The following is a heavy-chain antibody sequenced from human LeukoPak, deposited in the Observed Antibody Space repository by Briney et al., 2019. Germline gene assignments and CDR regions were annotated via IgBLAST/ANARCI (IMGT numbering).Heavy chain of an antibody. D-gene: IGHD5-12*01. Sequence: PSETLSLTCTVSGGSISSYYWSWIRQPPGKGLEWIGYIYTSGSTNYKPSLKSRVTISVDTSKNQFSLKLSSVTAADTAVFYCARHQYSGYDHYYFDYWGQGTLVTVSS. CDR3: ARHQYSGYDHYYFDY. V-gene: IGHV4-4*09. CDR2: IYTSGST. J-gene: IGHJ4*02. CDR1: GGSISSYY.